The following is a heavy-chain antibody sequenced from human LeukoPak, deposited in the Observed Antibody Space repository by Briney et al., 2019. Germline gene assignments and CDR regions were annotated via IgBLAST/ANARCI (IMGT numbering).Heavy chain of an antibody. J-gene: IGHJ4*02. V-gene: IGHV3-48*01. CDR3: ARVYCSGGSCYLWSDY. D-gene: IGHD2-15*01. Sequence: GGTLRLSCAASGFTFSSYSMNWVRQAPGKGLEWVSYISSSSSTIYYADSVKGRFTISRDNAKNSLYLQMNSLRAEDTAVYYCARVYCSGGSCYLWSDYWGQGTLVTVSS. CDR2: ISSSSSTI. CDR1: GFTFSSYS.